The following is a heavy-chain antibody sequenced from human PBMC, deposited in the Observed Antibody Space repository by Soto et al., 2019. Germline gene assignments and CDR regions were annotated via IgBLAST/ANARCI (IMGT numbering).Heavy chain of an antibody. CDR2: TSYDGNNK. V-gene: IGHV3-30*19. D-gene: IGHD3-16*01. CDR3: ARLGTTGGFDL. Sequence: SGGGVVQPGASLRLSCAASGFRFKSFVMHWVRQAPGKGLEWVAFTSYDGNNKDYGDSVKGRFTVSRDNSQNTLHLQMDFLRPEDTALYYCARLGTTGGFDLWGQGTLVSVSS. J-gene: IGHJ4*02. CDR1: GFRFKSFV.